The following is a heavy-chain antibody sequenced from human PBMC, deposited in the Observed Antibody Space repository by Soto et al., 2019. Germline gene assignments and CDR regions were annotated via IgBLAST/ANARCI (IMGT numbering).Heavy chain of an antibody. CDR2: ISGSGGRT. D-gene: IGHD2-15*01. Sequence: PGGSLRLCCAASGFIFSSYAMSWVRQAPGKGLEWVAAISGSGGRTYYGDSVKGRFRTLRENFKNTLYLQMNRLRVEDTAVYYCSKSRPRVVVAATRQGVDSWSQGTLVPVSS. J-gene: IGHJ1*01. V-gene: IGHV3-23*02. CDR1: GFIFSSYA. CDR3: SKSRPRVVVAATRQGVDS.